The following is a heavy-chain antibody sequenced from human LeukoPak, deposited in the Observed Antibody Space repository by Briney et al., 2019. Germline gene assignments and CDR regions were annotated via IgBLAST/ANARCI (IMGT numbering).Heavy chain of an antibody. J-gene: IGHJ3*02. D-gene: IGHD2-2*02. Sequence: SQTLSLTCTVSGGSISSGGYYWSWIRQHPGKGLGWIGYIYYSGSTYYNPSLKSRVTISVDTSKNQFSLKLSSVTAADTAVYYCANHCSSTSCYTRGDDAFDIWGQGTMVTVSS. CDR1: GGSISSGGYY. CDR3: ANHCSSTSCYTRGDDAFDI. V-gene: IGHV4-31*03. CDR2: IYYSGST.